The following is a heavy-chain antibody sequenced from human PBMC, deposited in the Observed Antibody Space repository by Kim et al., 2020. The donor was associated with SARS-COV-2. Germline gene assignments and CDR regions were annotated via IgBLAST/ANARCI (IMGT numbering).Heavy chain of an antibody. CDR3: ASGGAAHQVRPAGAIDI. CDR2: IKQDGSEK. Sequence: GGSLRLSCAASRFIFSSYWMSWVRQAPGKGLEWVANIKQDGSEKYYVDSVKGRFTISRDNSKNSLYLQMNTLRAEDTAVYYCASGGAAHQVRPAGAIDIWGQGTMVTVSS. V-gene: IGHV3-7*01. D-gene: IGHD2-2*01. J-gene: IGHJ3*02. CDR1: RFIFSSYW.